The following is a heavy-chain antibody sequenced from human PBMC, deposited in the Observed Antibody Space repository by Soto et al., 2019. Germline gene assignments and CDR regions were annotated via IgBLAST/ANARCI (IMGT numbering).Heavy chain of an antibody. D-gene: IGHD3-10*01. V-gene: IGHV4-59*01. CDR3: TKSLNTMGTEGE. CDR2: IYLGGSI. CDR1: NGSISSGY. J-gene: IGHJ4*02. Sequence: PSETLSLTCSVSNGSISSGYWTWIRHPPGKGLEWIGYIYLGGSINYNPSLKSRVIISVDTAKNQFSLSLSSVTAADTAVYYCTKSLNTMGTEGEWGPGNLVTVSS.